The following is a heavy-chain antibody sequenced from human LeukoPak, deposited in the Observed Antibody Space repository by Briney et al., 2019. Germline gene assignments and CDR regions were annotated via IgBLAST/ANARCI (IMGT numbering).Heavy chain of an antibody. V-gene: IGHV4-4*07. CDR3: ARDIYSYGLSWFDP. CDR1: GGSISSYY. CDR2: IYTSGST. D-gene: IGHD5-18*01. J-gene: IGHJ5*02. Sequence: PSETLSLTCTVSGGSISSYYWSWIRQPAGKGLEWIGRIYTSGSTNYNPSLKSRVTMSVDTSKNQFSLKLSSVTAADAAVYYCARDIYSYGLSWFDPWGQGTLVTVSS.